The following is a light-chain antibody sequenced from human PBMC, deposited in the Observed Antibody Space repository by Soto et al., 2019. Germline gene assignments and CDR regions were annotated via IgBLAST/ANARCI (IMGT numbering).Light chain of an antibody. V-gene: IGKV3-11*01. Sequence: DIVLTQSPGTLSLSPGERATLSCRASQSVSSYLAWYQQKPGQAPRLLMYEASNRATGIPARFSGGGSGSDFTLTICSLEPEDFAVYYCQQRSDWPWTSGQGTKVEIK. CDR2: EAS. CDR3: QQRSDWPWT. J-gene: IGKJ1*01. CDR1: QSVSSY.